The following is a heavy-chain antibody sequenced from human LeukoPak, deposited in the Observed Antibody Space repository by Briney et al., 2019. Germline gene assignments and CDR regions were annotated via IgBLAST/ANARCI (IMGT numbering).Heavy chain of an antibody. CDR3: ARDWESYYDSSGDYMGY. Sequence: SETLSLTCAVYGGSFSGYYWSWIRQPPGKGLEWIGEINHSGSTNYNPSLKSRVTISVDTSKNQFSLKLSSVTAADTAVYYCARDWESYYDSSGDYMGYWGQGTLVTVSS. CDR1: GGSFSGYY. V-gene: IGHV4-34*01. D-gene: IGHD3-22*01. J-gene: IGHJ4*02. CDR2: INHSGST.